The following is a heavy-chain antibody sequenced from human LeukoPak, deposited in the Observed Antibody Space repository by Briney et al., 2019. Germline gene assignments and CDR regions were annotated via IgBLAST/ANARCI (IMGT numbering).Heavy chain of an antibody. V-gene: IGHV3-23*01. D-gene: IGHD3-10*01. CDR3: AKDQYYGSGSYDAFDI. CDR2: ISGSGGST. J-gene: IGHJ3*02. Sequence: HPGGSLRLSCAASGFTVSSNYMSWVSQAPGKGLEWVSAISGSGGSTYYADSVKGRFTISRDNSKNTLYLQMNSLRAEDTAVYYCAKDQYYGSGSYDAFDIWGQGTMVTVSS. CDR1: GFTVSSNY.